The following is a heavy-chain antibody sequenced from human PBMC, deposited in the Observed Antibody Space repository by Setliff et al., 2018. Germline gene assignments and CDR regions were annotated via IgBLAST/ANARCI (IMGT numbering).Heavy chain of an antibody. CDR1: GFTFSTYR. CDR3: AKGRDWEYFDY. V-gene: IGHV3-33*06. J-gene: IGHJ4*02. Sequence: GESLKISCAASGFTFSTYRMHWVRQAPGKGLEWVAVIWDDGVKKYHADSVKGRFTISRDNSKNTLYLQMNSLRAEDTAVYYCAKGRDWEYFDYWGQGTLVTVSS. D-gene: IGHD3-9*01. CDR2: IWDDGVKK.